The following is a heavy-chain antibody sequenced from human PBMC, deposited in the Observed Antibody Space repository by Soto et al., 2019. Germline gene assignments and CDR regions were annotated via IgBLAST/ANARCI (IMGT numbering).Heavy chain of an antibody. J-gene: IGHJ5*02. V-gene: IGHV4-34*01. CDR3: ARGLAIKVVYYDFWSGYFTGSWFDP. CDR1: GGSFSGYY. D-gene: IGHD3-3*01. CDR2: INHSGST. Sequence: SETLSLTCAVYGGSFSGYYWSWIRQPPGKGLEWIGEINHSGSTNYNPSLKSRVTISVDTSKNQFSLKLSSVTAADTAVYYCARGLAIKVVYYDFWSGYFTGSWFDPWGQGTLVTVSS.